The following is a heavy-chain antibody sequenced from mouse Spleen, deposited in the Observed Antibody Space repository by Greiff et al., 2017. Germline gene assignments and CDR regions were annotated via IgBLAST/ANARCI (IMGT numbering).Heavy chain of an antibody. CDR3: ARRLTGTGSYFDY. CDR2: INYDGSST. J-gene: IGHJ2*01. CDR1: GFTFSDYY. Sequence: EVKVVESEGGLVQPGSSMKLSCTASGFTFSDYYMAWVRQVPEKGLEWVANINYDGSSTYYLDSLKSRFIISRDNAKNILYLQMSSLKSEDTATYYCARRLTGTGSYFDYWGQGTTLTVSS. V-gene: IGHV5-16*02. D-gene: IGHD4-1*01.